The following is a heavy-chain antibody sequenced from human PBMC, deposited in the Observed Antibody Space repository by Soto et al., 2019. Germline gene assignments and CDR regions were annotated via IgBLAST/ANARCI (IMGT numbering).Heavy chain of an antibody. D-gene: IGHD3-10*01. CDR3: ARDSLFYKVHYYLDY. J-gene: IGHJ4*02. V-gene: IGHV4-34*01. CDR2: INHSGST. Sequence: SETLSLTCAVYGGSFSGYYWSWIRQPPGKGLEWIGEINHSGSTNYNPSLKSRVTISVDTSKNQFSLKLSSVTAADTAVYYCARDSLFYKVHYYLDYWGQGTLVTVSS. CDR1: GGSFSGYY.